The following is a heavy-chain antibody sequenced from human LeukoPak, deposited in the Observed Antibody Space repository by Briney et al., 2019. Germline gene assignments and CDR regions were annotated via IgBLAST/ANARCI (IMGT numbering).Heavy chain of an antibody. V-gene: IGHV3-33*06. D-gene: IGHD4-17*01. CDR1: GFTFSSYG. CDR3: AKDLRDDYGYYDAFDI. J-gene: IGHJ3*02. CDR2: IWYDGSNK. Sequence: GGSLRLSCAASGFTFSSYGMHWVRQAPGKGLEWVAVIWYDGSNKYYADSVKGRFTISRDNSKNTLYLQMNSLRAEDTAVYYCAKDLRDDYGYYDAFDIWGQGTMVTVSS.